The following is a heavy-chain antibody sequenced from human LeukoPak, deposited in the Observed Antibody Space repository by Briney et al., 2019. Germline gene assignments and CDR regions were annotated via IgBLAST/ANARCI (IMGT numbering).Heavy chain of an antibody. CDR2: ISSISSYI. CDR3: ARVLTGTTGSLYGMDV. Sequence: GGSLRLSCAASGFTFSSYSRNWVRQAPGKGLEWVSSISSISSYIYYADSVKGRFTISRDNAKNSLYLQMNSLRAEDTAVYYCARVLTGTTGSLYGMDVWGQGTTVTVSS. D-gene: IGHD1-20*01. CDR1: GFTFSSYS. V-gene: IGHV3-21*01. J-gene: IGHJ6*02.